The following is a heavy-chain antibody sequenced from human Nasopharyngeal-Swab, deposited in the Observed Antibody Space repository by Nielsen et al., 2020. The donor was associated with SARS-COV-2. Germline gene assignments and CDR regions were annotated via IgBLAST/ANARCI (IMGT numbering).Heavy chain of an antibody. CDR1: GGSISSYY. CDR2: IYYSGST. Sequence: SETLSLTSLVSGGSISSYYWSWIRQPPGKGLEWIGYIYYSGSTNYNPSLKSRVTFSVYPFNNQFSLKLSSVTAADTAVHYWARHLAVAGDFDYWGQGTLVTVSS. J-gene: IGHJ4*02. D-gene: IGHD6-19*01. CDR3: ARHLAVAGDFDY. V-gene: IGHV4-59*08.